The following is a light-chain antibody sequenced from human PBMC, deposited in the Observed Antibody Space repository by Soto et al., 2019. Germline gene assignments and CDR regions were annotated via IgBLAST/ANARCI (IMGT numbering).Light chain of an antibody. Sequence: EIVMTQSPATLSVSPGERVTLSCRASQSVSRFLAWYQQRPGQAPRLLIYDTSTRATGVPARFSGSGSGTEFSLTISSLQSEDFAVYYCQQFYGHPRTFGQGTKVEIK. CDR3: QQFYGHPRT. J-gene: IGKJ1*01. V-gene: IGKV3-15*01. CDR2: DTS. CDR1: QSVSRF.